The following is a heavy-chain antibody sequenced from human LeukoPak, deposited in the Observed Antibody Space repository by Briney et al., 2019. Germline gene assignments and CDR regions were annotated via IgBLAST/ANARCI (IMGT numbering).Heavy chain of an antibody. CDR1: GGSISSYY. J-gene: IGHJ3*02. CDR2: VYYSGST. CDR3: ARGPYSYDSSGAFDI. Sequence: PSETLSLNCTVSGGSISSYYWSWIRQPPGKGLEWIGYVYYSGSTNYNPSLNSRVTISVDTSKKQFSLKLSSVTAADTAVYFCARGPYSYDSSGAFDIWGQGTMVTVSS. V-gene: IGHV4-59*08. D-gene: IGHD3-22*01.